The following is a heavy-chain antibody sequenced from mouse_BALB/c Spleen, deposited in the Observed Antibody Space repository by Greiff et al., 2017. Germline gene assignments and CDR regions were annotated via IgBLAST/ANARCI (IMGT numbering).Heavy chain of an antibody. CDR3: ASPYDYDRYFDV. D-gene: IGHD2-4*01. V-gene: IGHV14-3*02. CDR2: IDPANGNT. Sequence: VQLQQSGAELVKPGASVKLSCTASGFNIKDTYMHWVKQRPEQGLEWIGRIDPANGNTKYDPKFQGKATITADTSSNTAYLQLSSLTSEDTAVYYCASPYDYDRYFDVWGAGTTVTVSS. J-gene: IGHJ1*01. CDR1: GFNIKDTY.